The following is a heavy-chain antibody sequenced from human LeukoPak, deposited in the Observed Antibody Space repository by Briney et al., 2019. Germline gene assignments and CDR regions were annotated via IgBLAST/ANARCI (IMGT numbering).Heavy chain of an antibody. D-gene: IGHD6-6*01. Sequence: GGSLRLSCAASGFTFSSYAMSWVRQAPGKGLEWVSAISGSGGSTYYADSVKGRFTISRDNSKNTLYLQMNSLRAEDTAVYYCAKVVAARSDYYYYYGMDVWGQGTTVTVSS. CDR3: AKVVAARSDYYYYYGMDV. J-gene: IGHJ6*02. V-gene: IGHV3-23*01. CDR1: GFTFSSYA. CDR2: ISGSGGST.